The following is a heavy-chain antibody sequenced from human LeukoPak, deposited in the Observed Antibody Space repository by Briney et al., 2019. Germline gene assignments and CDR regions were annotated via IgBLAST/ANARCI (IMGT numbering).Heavy chain of an antibody. Sequence: SSETLSLTCTVSGGSISSYYWSWIRQPPGKGLEWVGYIFYSGSTNYNPSLKSRVTISVDTSKNQFSLKLSSVTAADTAVYYCATSESASVVRFDYWGQGTLVTVSS. V-gene: IGHV4-59*01. CDR3: ATSESASVVRFDY. J-gene: IGHJ4*02. CDR2: IFYSGST. D-gene: IGHD3-10*01. CDR1: GGSISSYY.